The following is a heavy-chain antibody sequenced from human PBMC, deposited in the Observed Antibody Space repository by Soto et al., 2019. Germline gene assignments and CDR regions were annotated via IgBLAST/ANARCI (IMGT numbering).Heavy chain of an antibody. CDR2: ISSSSSTI. V-gene: IGHV3-48*02. CDR1: GFTFSSYS. CDR3: ARAPIVGADDYFDY. Sequence: GGSLRLSCAASGFTFSSYSMNWVRQAPGKGLEWVSYISSSSSTIYYADSVKGRFTISRDNAKNSLYLQMNSLRDEDTAVYYCARAPIVGADDYFDYWGQGTLVTVSS. D-gene: IGHD1-26*01. J-gene: IGHJ4*02.